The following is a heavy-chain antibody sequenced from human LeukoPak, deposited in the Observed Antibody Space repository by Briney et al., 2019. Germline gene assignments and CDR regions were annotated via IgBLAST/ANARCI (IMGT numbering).Heavy chain of an antibody. CDR1: GFTFSSYW. Sequence: PGGSLRLSCPASGFTFSSYWMHWARQAPGKGLVWVSRINSDGSSTSYADSVKGRFTISRDNAKNTLYLQMNSLRAEDAAVYYCARETGVIDYWGQGTLVTVSS. V-gene: IGHV3-74*01. J-gene: IGHJ4*02. CDR2: INSDGSST. D-gene: IGHD7-27*01. CDR3: ARETGVIDY.